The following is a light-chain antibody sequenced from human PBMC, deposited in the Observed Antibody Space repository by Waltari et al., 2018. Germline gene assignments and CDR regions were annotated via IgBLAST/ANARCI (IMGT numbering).Light chain of an antibody. J-gene: IGLJ2*01. CDR2: DVS. CDR3: SSYASGNTL. CDR1: RRDLGGYTY. V-gene: IGLV2-14*03. Sequence: QSPLTQPASVSGSPGQSITISCTGTRRDLGGYTYVSWYQQHPGKAPRLMIYDVSDRPSGVSNRFSGSKSGNTASLTISGLQAEDEADYYCSSYASGNTLFGGGTKLTVL.